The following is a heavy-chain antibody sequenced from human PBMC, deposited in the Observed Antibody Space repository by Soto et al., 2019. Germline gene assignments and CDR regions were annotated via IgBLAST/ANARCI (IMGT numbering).Heavy chain of an antibody. Sequence: GGSLRRSCAACGCTFSDYYMNWIRQAPGKGLEWVSYISGRGTHIYYAESVKGRFTISRDNAKNSLDLQMNSLRAEDTAVYYCARDLVPTGEYHRFYYGADVWGQGTTVTVSS. V-gene: IGHV3-11*01. CDR3: ARDLVPTGEYHRFYYGADV. CDR2: ISGRGTHI. D-gene: IGHD2-21*01. J-gene: IGHJ6*02. CDR1: GCTFSDYY.